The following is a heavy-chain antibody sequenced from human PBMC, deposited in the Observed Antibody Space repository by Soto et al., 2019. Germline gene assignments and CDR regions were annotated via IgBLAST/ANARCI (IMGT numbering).Heavy chain of an antibody. V-gene: IGHV3-23*01. J-gene: IGHJ6*02. CDR3: AKAPYSSGWYGYYYYGMDV. D-gene: IGHD6-19*01. Sequence: GVSLIVSWGASGFNFSSYAMSWVRQAPGKGLEWVSAISGSGGSTYYADSVKGRFTISRDNSKNTLYLQMNSLRAEDTAVYYCAKAPYSSGWYGYYYYGMDVWGQGTTVTVSS. CDR1: GFNFSSYA. CDR2: ISGSGGST.